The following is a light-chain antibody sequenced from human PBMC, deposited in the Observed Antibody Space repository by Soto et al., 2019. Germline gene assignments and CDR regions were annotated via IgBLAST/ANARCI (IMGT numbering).Light chain of an antibody. Sequence: ETVMTQSPATLSVSPGDGATLFCRASQSISSNLAWYQQKPGQAPRLLFYGASTRATGIPARFSGSGSGTEFTLTISSLQSEDFAVYYCQQYNNWPRTFGQGTKV. CDR2: GAS. CDR1: QSISSN. CDR3: QQYNNWPRT. J-gene: IGKJ1*01. V-gene: IGKV3-15*01.